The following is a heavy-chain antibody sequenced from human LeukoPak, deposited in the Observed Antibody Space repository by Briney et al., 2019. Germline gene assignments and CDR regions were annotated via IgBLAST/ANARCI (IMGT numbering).Heavy chain of an antibody. CDR3: ARQIGLRGATDY. CDR2: IYYSGST. J-gene: IGHJ4*02. Sequence: PSETLSLTCTVSGGSISSYYWSRIRQPPGKGLEWIGYIYYSGSTNYNPSLKSRVTISVDTSKNQFSLKLSSVTAADTAVYYCARQIGLRGATDYWGQGTLVTVSS. CDR1: GGSISSYY. V-gene: IGHV4-59*08. D-gene: IGHD1-26*01.